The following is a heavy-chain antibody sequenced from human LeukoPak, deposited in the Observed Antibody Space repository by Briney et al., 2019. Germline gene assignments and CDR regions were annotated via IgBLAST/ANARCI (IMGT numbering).Heavy chain of an antibody. CDR1: GFTFSTYA. CDR2: ISSDGNKN. J-gene: IGHJ4*02. CDR3: AKHDGPIVVVTAKLDY. Sequence: GGSLRLSCVASGFTFSTYAMHWVRQAPGKGLEWVAFISSDGNKNYYEDSVKGRFTISRDHSKNTLFLQMSSLRPEDTAMYYCAKHDGPIVVVTAKLDYWGLGTLVTVSS. D-gene: IGHD2-21*02. V-gene: IGHV3-30*18.